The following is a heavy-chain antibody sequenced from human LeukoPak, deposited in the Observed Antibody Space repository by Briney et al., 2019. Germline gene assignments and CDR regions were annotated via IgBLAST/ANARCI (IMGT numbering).Heavy chain of an antibody. J-gene: IGHJ4*02. D-gene: IGHD4-23*01. CDR1: GGSISSGDYY. V-gene: IGHV4-30-4*01. CDR2: IYYSGNT. Sequence: SETLSLTCTVSGGSISSGDYYWSWIRQPPGKALEWIGYIYYSGNTYYNPSLKSRVTLSVDTSKNQFSLKLSSVTAADTAVYYCARVNGGNIFDYWGQGTLVTVAS. CDR3: ARVNGGNIFDY.